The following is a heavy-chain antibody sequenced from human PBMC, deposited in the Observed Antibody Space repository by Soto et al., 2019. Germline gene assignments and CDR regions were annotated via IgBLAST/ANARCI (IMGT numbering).Heavy chain of an antibody. D-gene: IGHD3-9*01. J-gene: IGHJ3*02. CDR3: AQLYYDILTGYYDAFDI. CDR1: GGSISSYY. V-gene: IGHV4-59*01. CDR2: IYYSGST. Sequence: SETLSLTCTVSGGSISSYYWSWIRQPPGKGLEWIGYIYYSGSTNYNPSLKSRVTISLDTSMNQFSLELRSVTAADTAVYYCAQLYYDILTGYYDAFDIWGQGTMVTVSS.